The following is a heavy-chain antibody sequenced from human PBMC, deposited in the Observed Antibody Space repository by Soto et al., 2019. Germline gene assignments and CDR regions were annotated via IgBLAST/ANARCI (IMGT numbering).Heavy chain of an antibody. D-gene: IGHD2-2*01. V-gene: IGHV4-4*02. J-gene: IGHJ5*02. CDR2: IYHSGST. CDR1: GGSISSSNW. Sequence: QVQLQESGPGLVKPSGTLSLTCAVSGGSISSSNWWSWVRQPPGKGLEWIGEIYHSGSTNYNPSLKSRVTISVDKSKNQFSLKLSSVTAADTAVYYCARKSIGYCSSTSCYVNWFDPWGQGTLVTVSS. CDR3: ARKSIGYCSSTSCYVNWFDP.